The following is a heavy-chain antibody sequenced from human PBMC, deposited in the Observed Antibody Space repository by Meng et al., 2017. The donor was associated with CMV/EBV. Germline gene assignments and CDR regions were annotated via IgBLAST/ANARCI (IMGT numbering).Heavy chain of an antibody. D-gene: IGHD6-6*01. CDR2: ISSASSTK. CDR3: TMSDYYSSSLH. V-gene: IGHV3-48*04. CDR1: GFTFSDYS. Sequence: GESLKISCAVSGFTFSDYSMNWVRQAPGKGLEWVSYISSASSTKYYGDSVRGRFTISRDNAKNSLYLEMNSLRGDDTAVYYCTMSDYYSSSLHWGRGTLVTVSS. J-gene: IGHJ4*02.